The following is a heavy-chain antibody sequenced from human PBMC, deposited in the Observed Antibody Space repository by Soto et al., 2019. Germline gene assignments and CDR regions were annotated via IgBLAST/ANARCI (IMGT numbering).Heavy chain of an antibody. CDR3: ANDPYYYASGS. CDR2: ISGTGTTI. J-gene: IGHJ5*02. Sequence: PVGSLRLSCAASGFTFSDCYMTWIRQPPGKGLEWVSYISGTGTTIHYADSVKGRFTVSRDNARNSLYLQMNSLRAEDTAFYYCANDPYYYASGSWGQGTLVTVSS. CDR1: GFTFSDCY. V-gene: IGHV3-11*01. D-gene: IGHD3-10*01.